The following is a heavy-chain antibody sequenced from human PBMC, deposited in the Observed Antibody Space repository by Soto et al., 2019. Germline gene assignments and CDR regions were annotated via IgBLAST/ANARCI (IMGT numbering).Heavy chain of an antibody. CDR2: ISSSSSTI. J-gene: IGHJ5*02. V-gene: IGHV3-48*01. CDR3: AGEADYLNWFDP. D-gene: IGHD4-17*01. Sequence: EVQLVESGGGLVQPGGSLRLSCAASGFTFSSYSMNWVRQAPGEGLEWVSYISSSSSTIYYADSVKGRFTISRDNAKTSLYLQMNSLRAEDTAVYYCAGEADYLNWFDPWGQGTLVTVSS. CDR1: GFTFSSYS.